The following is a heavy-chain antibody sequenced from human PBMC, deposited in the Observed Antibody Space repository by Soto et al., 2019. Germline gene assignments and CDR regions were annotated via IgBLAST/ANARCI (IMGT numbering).Heavy chain of an antibody. Sequence: ASVKVSCKASGYTFTSYGISWVRQAPGQGLEWMGWISAYNGNTNYAQKLQGRVTMTTDTSTSTAYMELRSLRSDDTAVYYCARDGGVLAAVGTKTSYDYYYYGMDVWGKGTTVTVSS. D-gene: IGHD6-13*01. V-gene: IGHV1-18*01. CDR1: GYTFTSYG. J-gene: IGHJ6*04. CDR3: ARDGGVLAAVGTKTSYDYYYYGMDV. CDR2: ISAYNGNT.